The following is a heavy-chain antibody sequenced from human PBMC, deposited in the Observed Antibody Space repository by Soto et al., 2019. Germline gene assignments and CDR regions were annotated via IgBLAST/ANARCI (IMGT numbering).Heavy chain of an antibody. D-gene: IGHD3-10*01. CDR1: GGSISSGDYY. Sequence: KTSETLSLTCTVSGGSISSGDYYWSWIRQPPGKGLEWIGYIYYSGSTYYNPSPKSRVTISVDTSKNQFSLKLSSVTAADTAVYYCARATGEFDYWGQGTLVTVST. CDR3: ARATGEFDY. V-gene: IGHV4-30-4*01. CDR2: IYYSGST. J-gene: IGHJ4*02.